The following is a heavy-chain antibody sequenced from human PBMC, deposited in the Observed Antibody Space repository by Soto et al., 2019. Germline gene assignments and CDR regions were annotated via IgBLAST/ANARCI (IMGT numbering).Heavy chain of an antibody. CDR1: GFTFSSYW. CDR2: IKQDGSEK. V-gene: IGHV3-7*01. CDR3: ARAVSERGDYDILTGYYWPNYYYSMDV. D-gene: IGHD3-9*01. Sequence: EVQLVESGGGLVQPGGSLRLSCAASGFTFSSYWMSWVRQAPGKGLEWVANIKQDGSEKYYVDSVKGRFTISRDNAKNSLYLQMNSLRAEDTAVYYCARAVSERGDYDILTGYYWPNYYYSMDVWGQGTTVTVSS. J-gene: IGHJ6*02.